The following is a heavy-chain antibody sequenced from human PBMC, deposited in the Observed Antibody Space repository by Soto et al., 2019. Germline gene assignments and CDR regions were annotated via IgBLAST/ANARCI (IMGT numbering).Heavy chain of an antibody. CDR3: ATAYCSGGSCYPVGAFDI. D-gene: IGHD2-15*01. V-gene: IGHV1-24*01. CDR1: GYTFTGYH. CDR2: FDPEDGET. Sequence: APVKVACKASGYTFTGYHMHWVRQAPGKGLEWMGGFDPEDGETIYAQKFQGRVTMTEDTSTDTAYMELSSLRSEDTAVYYCATAYCSGGSCYPVGAFDIWGQGTMVTVSS. J-gene: IGHJ3*02.